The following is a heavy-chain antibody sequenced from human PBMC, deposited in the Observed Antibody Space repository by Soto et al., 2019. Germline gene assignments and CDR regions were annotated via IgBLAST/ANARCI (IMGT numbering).Heavy chain of an antibody. CDR2: IIPFFGTA. D-gene: IGHD3-16*01. J-gene: IGHJ4*02. V-gene: IGHV1-69*13. Sequence: SVKVSCKTSGGTFSTFGISWVRQAPGQGLEWMGGIIPFFGTAEYSQKFEDRITITADESTNTVYMDLRSLTSEDTAIYYCARTAPMDAGDKYYYDFWGQGALVT. CDR1: GGTFSTFG. CDR3: ARTAPMDAGDKYYYDF.